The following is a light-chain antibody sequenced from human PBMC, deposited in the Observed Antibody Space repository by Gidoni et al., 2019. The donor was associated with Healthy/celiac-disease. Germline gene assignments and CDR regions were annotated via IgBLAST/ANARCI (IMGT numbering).Light chain of an antibody. J-gene: IGKJ1*01. CDR2: LGS. V-gene: IGKV2-28*01. CDR3: MQALQKRT. Sequence: DIVSTQSPLSLPVTPGEPASISCRSSQSLLHSNGYNYLDWFLQKTVQSPQLLIYLGSNRASGVPDRFGGSGSGTDFTLKISRVEAEDVGVYYFMQALQKRTFGQXTKVEIK. CDR1: QSLLHSNGYNY.